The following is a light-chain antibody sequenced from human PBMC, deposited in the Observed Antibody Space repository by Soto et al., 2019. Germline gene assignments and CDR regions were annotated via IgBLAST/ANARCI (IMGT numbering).Light chain of an antibody. V-gene: IGLV3-21*04. CDR1: NIGSKS. CDR3: QVWASSRDVV. CDR2: YAS. J-gene: IGLJ2*01. Sequence: SYELTQPPSVSVAPGKTARITCGGNNIGSKSVHRYQQKPRQAPVLAIYYASDPPSGIPEFLSGSNSGNTASLTISRIEAVEEAVYYCQVWASSRDVVLGGGTRLTVL.